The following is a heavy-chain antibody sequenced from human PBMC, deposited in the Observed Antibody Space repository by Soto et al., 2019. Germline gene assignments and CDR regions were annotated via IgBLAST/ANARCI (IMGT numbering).Heavy chain of an antibody. CDR1: DFNFSSYV. Sequence: QVQLVESGGGVVQPGRSLRLSCAASDFNFSSYVMNWVRQAPGKGLGWVAVIGYDGGNKYYAASVKGRFTISRDNSKNTLYLQMNSLRAEDTAVYYCARDGQWLPRDGLRSSYYFDYWGQGTLVTVSS. D-gene: IGHD6-19*01. V-gene: IGHV3-33*01. CDR3: ARDGQWLPRDGLRSSYYFDY. CDR2: IGYDGGNK. J-gene: IGHJ4*02.